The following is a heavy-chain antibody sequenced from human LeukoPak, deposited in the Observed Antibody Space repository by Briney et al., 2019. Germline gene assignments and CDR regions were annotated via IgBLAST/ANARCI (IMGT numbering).Heavy chain of an antibody. J-gene: IGHJ4*02. CDR3: ARGADTAMVDY. CDR2: ISYDGSNK. V-gene: IGHV3-30-3*01. D-gene: IGHD5-18*01. CDR1: GFTFSSYA. Sequence: GGSLRLSCAASGFTFSSYAMHWVRQAPGKGLEWVAVISYDGSNKYYADSVKGRFTISRDNSKNTLYLQMNSLRAEDTAVYYCARGADTAMVDYWGQGTLVTVSS.